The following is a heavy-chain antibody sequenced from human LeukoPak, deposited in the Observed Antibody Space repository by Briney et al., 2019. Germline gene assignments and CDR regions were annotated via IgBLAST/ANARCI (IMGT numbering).Heavy chain of an antibody. Sequence: GGSLRLSCAASGFTFSSYGMHWVRQAPGKGLEWVAFIRYDGSNKYYADSVKGRFTISRDNSKNTLYLQMNSLRAEDTAVYYCAREREGYYYDSSGYLDYWGQGTLVTVSS. D-gene: IGHD3-22*01. CDR1: GFTFSSYG. J-gene: IGHJ4*02. V-gene: IGHV3-30*02. CDR3: AREREGYYYDSSGYLDY. CDR2: IRYDGSNK.